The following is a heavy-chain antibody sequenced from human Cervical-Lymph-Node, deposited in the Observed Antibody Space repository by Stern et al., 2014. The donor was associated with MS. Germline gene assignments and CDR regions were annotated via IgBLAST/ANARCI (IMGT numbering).Heavy chain of an antibody. CDR3: ARMHVPHSSGPFFHYYYGMDV. Sequence: QITLKESGPALVRPTQTLTLTCTFSGFSLISSGMSVSWIRQPPGKAPEWLARVDWEEDKFYSTSLRTRLPISKDTSRNQVVLTMTNMDPVDTATYYCARMHVPHSSGPFFHYYYGMDVWGPGTTVTVSS. J-gene: IGHJ6*02. CDR2: VDWEEDK. CDR1: GFSLISSGMS. V-gene: IGHV2-70*04. D-gene: IGHD6-19*01.